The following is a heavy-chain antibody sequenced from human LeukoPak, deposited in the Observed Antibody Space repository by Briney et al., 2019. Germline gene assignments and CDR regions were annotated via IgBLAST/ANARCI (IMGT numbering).Heavy chain of an antibody. CDR1: GFTFSSYA. CDR3: AKAKLLWFGESQYYFDY. D-gene: IGHD3-10*01. CDR2: ISGSGGST. V-gene: IGHV3-23*01. J-gene: IGHJ4*02. Sequence: GGSLRLSCAASGFTFSSYAMSWVRQAPGKGLEWVSAISGSGGSTYYADSVKGRFTISRDSSKNTLYLQMNSLRAEDTAVYYCAKAKLLWFGESQYYFDYWGQGTLVTVSS.